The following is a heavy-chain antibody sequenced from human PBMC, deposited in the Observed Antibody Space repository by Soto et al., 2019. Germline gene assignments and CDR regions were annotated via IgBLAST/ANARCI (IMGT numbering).Heavy chain of an antibody. J-gene: IGHJ2*01. CDR3: AHTGKVLTGYQDWYFDL. D-gene: IGHD3-9*01. CDR1: GFSLSTSGVG. Sequence: SGPTLVNPTQTLTLTCTFSGFSLSTSGVGVGWIRQPPGKALERLALIYWDDDKRYSPSLKSRLTITKDTSKNQVVLTMTNMDPVDTATYYCAHTGKVLTGYQDWYFDLWGRGTLVTVSS. V-gene: IGHV2-5*02. CDR2: IYWDDDK.